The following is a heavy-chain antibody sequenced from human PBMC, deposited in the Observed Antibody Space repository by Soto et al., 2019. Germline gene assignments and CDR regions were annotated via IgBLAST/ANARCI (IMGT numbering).Heavy chain of an antibody. V-gene: IGHV3-74*01. CDR2: INRDGSTT. J-gene: IGHJ3*02. Sequence: EVQLVECGGGLVQPGGSLRLSCAATGFTFSTYWVHWVRQAPGKGLVWVSRINRDGSTTNYADSVKGRFTIPRDKAKNTLYLQMNSLRAADTAVYYCARGGGNSDWYSAFDIWGHGTMVTVSS. CDR3: ARGGGNSDWYSAFDI. CDR1: GFTFSTYW. D-gene: IGHD6-19*01.